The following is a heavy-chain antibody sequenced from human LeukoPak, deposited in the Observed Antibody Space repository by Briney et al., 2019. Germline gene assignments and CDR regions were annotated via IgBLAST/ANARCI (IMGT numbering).Heavy chain of an antibody. CDR1: GYTFTGYY. Sequence: ASVKVSCKASGYTFTGYYMHWVRQAPGQGLEWMGWINPNSGGTNYAQKSQGRVTMTRDTSISTAYMELGRLRSDDTAVYYCAREKFRYFDLWGRGTLVTVSS. V-gene: IGHV1-2*02. J-gene: IGHJ2*01. CDR2: INPNSGGT. CDR3: AREKFRYFDL.